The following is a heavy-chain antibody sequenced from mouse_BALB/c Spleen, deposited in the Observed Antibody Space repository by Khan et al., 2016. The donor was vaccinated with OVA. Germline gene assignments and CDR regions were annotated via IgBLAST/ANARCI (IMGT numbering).Heavy chain of an antibody. V-gene: IGHV1S29*02. D-gene: IGHD2-4*01. CDR2: IYPYNGGT. Sequence: VQLKQSGPELVKPGASVKISCKASGYTFTDYNMHWVKQSPGKSLEWIGYIYPYNGGTGYNQKFKSKATLTVDNSSSTAYMELRSLTSEDSEVYYCASTGNYDYDRFAYWGQGTLVTVSA. CDR1: GYTFTDYN. J-gene: IGHJ3*01. CDR3: ASTGNYDYDRFAY.